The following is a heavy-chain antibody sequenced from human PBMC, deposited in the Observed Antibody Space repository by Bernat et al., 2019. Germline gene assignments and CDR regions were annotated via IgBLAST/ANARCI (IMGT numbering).Heavy chain of an antibody. CDR1: GFTFSSYA. J-gene: IGHJ4*02. CDR2: ISGSGGAT. CDR3: AKEGVVAVAAFRSLYYFDY. D-gene: IGHD6-19*01. Sequence: EVQLLESGGGLVQPGGSLRLSCAASGFTFSSYAMSWVRQAPGKGLAWVSAISGSGGATYYADSVKGRFTISRDNSKNTLYLQMNSLRAEDTAVYYCAKEGVVAVAAFRSLYYFDYWGQGTLVTVSS. V-gene: IGHV3-23*01.